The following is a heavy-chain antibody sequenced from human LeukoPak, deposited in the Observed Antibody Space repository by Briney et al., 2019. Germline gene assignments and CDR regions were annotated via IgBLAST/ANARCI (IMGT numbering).Heavy chain of an antibody. D-gene: IGHD3-3*01. V-gene: IGHV3-9*01. CDR3: ARCAYDFWSGYYAGDSYFDY. CDR2: ISWNSGSI. J-gene: IGHJ4*02. Sequence: GGSLRLSCAASGFTFDDYAMHWVRQAPGKGLEWVSGISWNSGSIGYADSVKGRFTISRDNAKNSLYLQMNSLRAEDTAVYYCARCAYDFWSGYYAGDSYFDYWGQGTLVTVSS. CDR1: GFTFDDYA.